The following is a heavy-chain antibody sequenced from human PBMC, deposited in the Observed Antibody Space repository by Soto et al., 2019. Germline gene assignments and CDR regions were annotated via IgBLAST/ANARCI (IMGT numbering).Heavy chain of an antibody. Sequence: ASVKVSCKASGYTFTSYGISWVRQAPGQGLEWMGWISAYNGNTNYAQKPQGRVTMTTDTSTSTAYMELRSLRSDDTAVYYCARQTAVAGPHPQEENDYWGQGTLVTVSS. D-gene: IGHD6-19*01. V-gene: IGHV1-18*01. CDR1: GYTFTSYG. CDR3: ARQTAVAGPHPQEENDY. CDR2: ISAYNGNT. J-gene: IGHJ4*02.